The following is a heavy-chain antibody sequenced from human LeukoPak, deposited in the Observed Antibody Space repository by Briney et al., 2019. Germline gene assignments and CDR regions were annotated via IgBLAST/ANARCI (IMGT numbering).Heavy chain of an antibody. CDR2: IWYDGSNK. D-gene: IGHD6-25*01. Sequence: GGSLRLSCAASGFTFSSYGMHWVRQAPGKGLEWVAVIWYDGSNKYYADSVKGRFTISRDNSKNTLYLQMNSLRAEDTAVYYCARQIYEGRSAAFDYWGQGTLVTVSS. CDR3: ARQIYEGRSAAFDY. J-gene: IGHJ4*02. CDR1: GFTFSSYG. V-gene: IGHV3-33*01.